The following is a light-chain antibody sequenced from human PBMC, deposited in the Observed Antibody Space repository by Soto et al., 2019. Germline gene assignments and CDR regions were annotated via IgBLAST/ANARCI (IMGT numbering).Light chain of an antibody. CDR2: QSS. J-gene: IGKJ1*01. Sequence: IQMTQSPSTLSSSVGNRVTITCRASQSTSSYLAWYHQRPVKAPKLLIYQSSRLETGVPSRFRGSGSGTEFRPTISILQPDDSATYCCQQDSRHSTFGQGTKVDIK. CDR1: QSTSSY. V-gene: IGKV1-5*03. CDR3: QQDSRHST.